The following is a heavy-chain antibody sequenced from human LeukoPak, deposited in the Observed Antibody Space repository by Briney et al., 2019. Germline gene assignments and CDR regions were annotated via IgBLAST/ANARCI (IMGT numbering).Heavy chain of an antibody. CDR3: ARVHYDSSGYLGDYFDY. D-gene: IGHD3-22*01. CDR2: INPNSGGT. V-gene: IGHV1-2*02. CDR1: GYTFTGYY. Sequence: ASVKVSCKASGYTFTGYYMHWVRQAPGQGLEWIGWINPNSGGTNYAQKFQGRVTMTRDTSISTAYMELSRLRSDDTAVYYCARVHYDSSGYLGDYFDYWGQGTLVTVSS. J-gene: IGHJ4*02.